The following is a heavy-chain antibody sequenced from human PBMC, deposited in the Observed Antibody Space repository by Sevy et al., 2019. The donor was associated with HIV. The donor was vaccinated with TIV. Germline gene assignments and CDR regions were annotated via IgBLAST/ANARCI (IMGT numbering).Heavy chain of an antibody. V-gene: IGHV3-49*04. CDR2: LEHKAYGGTL. D-gene: IGHD1-1*01. CDR3: TRWNGAQSIFDY. CDR1: GFTFGDYA. Sequence: GGSLRLSCTGSGFTFGDYAMSWVRQAPGKGLDWIAFLEHKAYGGTLDYAASVKGRFSISRDDSKSIAHLQMNDLKTEDTAIYYCTRWNGAQSIFDYWGQGALVTVSS. J-gene: IGHJ4*02.